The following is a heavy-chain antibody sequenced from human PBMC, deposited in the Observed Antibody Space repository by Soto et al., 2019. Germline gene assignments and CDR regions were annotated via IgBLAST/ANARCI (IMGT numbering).Heavy chain of an antibody. Sequence: PGGSLRLSCAAPGFTFSSYWMSWVRQAPGKGLEWVANIKQDGSEKYYVDSVKGRFTISRDNAKNSLYLQMNSLRAEDTAVYYCARGWSSGWLSYYYYGMDVWGQGTTVTVSS. J-gene: IGHJ6*02. CDR1: GFTFSSYW. D-gene: IGHD6-19*01. CDR2: IKQDGSEK. CDR3: ARGWSSGWLSYYYYGMDV. V-gene: IGHV3-7*01.